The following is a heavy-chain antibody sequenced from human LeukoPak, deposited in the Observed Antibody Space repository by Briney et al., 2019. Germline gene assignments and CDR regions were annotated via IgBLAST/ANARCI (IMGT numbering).Heavy chain of an antibody. CDR1: GGTFSSYV. CDR3: ATGEGLDS. J-gene: IGHJ5*01. Sequence: SVKVSCKASGGTFSSYVLSWVRQAPGQGLEWMGGIIPVLDIAVYAQKFQGSVTITVDKSTSTAYMELSSLRSEDTALYYCATGEGLDSWGQGTLVTVSS. V-gene: IGHV1-69*10. CDR2: IIPVLDIA.